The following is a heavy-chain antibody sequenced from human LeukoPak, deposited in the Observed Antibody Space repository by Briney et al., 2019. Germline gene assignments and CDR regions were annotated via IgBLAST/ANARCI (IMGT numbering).Heavy chain of an antibody. CDR3: ARDFTTYYDFWSGYSGHNWFDP. V-gene: IGHV1-46*01. D-gene: IGHD3-3*01. J-gene: IGHJ5*02. Sequence: RASVKVSCKASGYTFTSYYMHWVRQAPGQGLEWMGIINPSGGSTSYAQKFQGRVTMTRDTSTSTVYMELSSLRSEDTAVYYCARDFTTYYDFWSGYSGHNWFDPWGQGTLVTVSS. CDR1: GYTFTSYY. CDR2: INPSGGST.